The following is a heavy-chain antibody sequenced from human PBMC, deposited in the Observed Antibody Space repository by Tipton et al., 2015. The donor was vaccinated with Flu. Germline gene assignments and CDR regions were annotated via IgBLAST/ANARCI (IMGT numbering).Heavy chain of an antibody. CDR3: ARGLRDGYNPHDAFDI. CDR2: IYYSGST. D-gene: IGHD5-24*01. Sequence: LRLSCTVSGGSISYYYWSWIRQPPGKGLEWVGYIYYSGSTNYNPSLKSRVTISVDTSKNQFSLKLSSVTAADAAVYYCARGLRDGYNPHDAFDIWGQGTMVTVSS. J-gene: IGHJ3*02. CDR1: GGSISYYY. V-gene: IGHV4-59*01.